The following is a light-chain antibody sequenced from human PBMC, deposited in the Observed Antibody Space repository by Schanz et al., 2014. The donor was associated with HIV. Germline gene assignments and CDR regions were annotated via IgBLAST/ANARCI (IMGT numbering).Light chain of an antibody. J-gene: IGKJ3*01. CDR1: QDIRPR. Sequence: DIQMTQSPSTLSASVGDTVTITCRASQDIRPRLAWYQQKPGKAPKLLIYKASSLQSGVPSRFSGSGSGTDFTLSISSLQPDDFATYYCQQYNSYSLTFGPGTKVDIK. CDR2: KAS. CDR3: QQYNSYSLT. V-gene: IGKV1-5*03.